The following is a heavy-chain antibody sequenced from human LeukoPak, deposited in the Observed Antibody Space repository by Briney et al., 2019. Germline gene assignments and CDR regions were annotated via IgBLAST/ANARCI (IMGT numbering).Heavy chain of an antibody. CDR2: IYPGDSDT. D-gene: IGHD2-15*01. J-gene: IGHJ4*02. Sequence: GESLKISCKGSGYSFTSYWIGWVRQMPGKGLEWMGIIYPGDSDTRYSPSFQGQVTISADKSISTAYLQWSSLKASDTAMYYCARCVEGYCSGGSCYGYYFDYWGQGTLVTVSS. V-gene: IGHV5-51*01. CDR1: GYSFTSYW. CDR3: ARCVEGYCSGGSCYGYYFDY.